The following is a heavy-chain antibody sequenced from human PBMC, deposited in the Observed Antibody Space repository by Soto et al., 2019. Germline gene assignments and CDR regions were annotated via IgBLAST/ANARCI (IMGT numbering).Heavy chain of an antibody. Sequence: QVQLVQSGAEVKKPGSSVKVSCKASGGTFNSYGISWVRQASGHGLEWMGGIIPIFGTANYAQKFQGRVTITAAASTSTAYMELSSLRSEATAVYYCPSPRDTYSYRGMDVWGQGTTVTVSS. J-gene: IGHJ6*02. D-gene: IGHD5-18*01. V-gene: IGHV1-69*12. CDR1: GGTFNSYG. CDR2: IIPIFGTA. CDR3: PSPRDTYSYRGMDV.